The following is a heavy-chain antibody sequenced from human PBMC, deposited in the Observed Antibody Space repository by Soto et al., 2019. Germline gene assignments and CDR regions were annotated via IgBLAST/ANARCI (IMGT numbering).Heavy chain of an antibody. Sequence: EVQLVDSGGGMVKPGGSLTLSCAASGFTFSNAWMSWVRQAPGKGLEWVGRIKSKTDGETTDYAAPGKGRFTISRDDSKNTMNLQMNSLQIEDTAVYYCTLPIVVVTSVHNYFNHWGQGTLVTVSS. CDR3: TLPIVVVTSVHNYFNH. D-gene: IGHD2-21*02. CDR1: GFTFSNAW. CDR2: IKSKTDGETT. J-gene: IGHJ4*02. V-gene: IGHV3-15*01.